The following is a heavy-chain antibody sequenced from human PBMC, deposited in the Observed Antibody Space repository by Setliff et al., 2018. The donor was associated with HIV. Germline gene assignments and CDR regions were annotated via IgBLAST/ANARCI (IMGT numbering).Heavy chain of an antibody. CDR3: ARVGIITSGIDY. Sequence: PGGSLRLSCATSNFTFSRYTLSWVRQAPGKGLEWVSSITDKSSYRFYADSVKGRFTISRDNANNLMFLQMNSLTVEDTAIYFCARVGIITSGIDYWGQGALVTVSS. CDR2: ITDKSSYR. D-gene: IGHD3-9*01. V-gene: IGHV3-21*06. CDR1: NFTFSRYT. J-gene: IGHJ4*02.